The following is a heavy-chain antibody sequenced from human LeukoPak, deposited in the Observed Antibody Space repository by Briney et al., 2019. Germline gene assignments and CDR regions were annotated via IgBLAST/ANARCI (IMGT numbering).Heavy chain of an antibody. V-gene: IGHV3-33*01. J-gene: IGHJ6*02. Sequence: PGGSLRLSCAASGFTFSSYGMHCVREAPGKGLEWVAVIWYDGSNKYYADSVKGRFTISRDNAKNSLYLQMNSLRAEDTAVYYCARGSVTTGPFGMDVWGQGTTVTVSS. D-gene: IGHD5-18*01. CDR3: ARGSVTTGPFGMDV. CDR1: GFTFSSYG. CDR2: IWYDGSNK.